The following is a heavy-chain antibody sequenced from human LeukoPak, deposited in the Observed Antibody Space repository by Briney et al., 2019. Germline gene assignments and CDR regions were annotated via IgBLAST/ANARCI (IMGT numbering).Heavy chain of an antibody. V-gene: IGHV4-4*09. CDR2: IYTGGST. CDR1: GGSIITAY. D-gene: IGHD6-19*01. CDR3: ASRTSSGWYSDDAFDI. Sequence: SETLSLTCTVSGGSIITAYWNCIRQPPGRGGEWICYIYTGGSTNYNPSLKSRVTISVDTSKNQFSLKLNSVTAADTAVYYCASRTSSGWYSDDAFDIWAKGQWSPSLQ. J-gene: IGHJ3*02.